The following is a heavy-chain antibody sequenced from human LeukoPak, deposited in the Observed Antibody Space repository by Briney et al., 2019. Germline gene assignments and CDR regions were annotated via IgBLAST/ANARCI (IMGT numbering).Heavy chain of an antibody. D-gene: IGHD1-1*01. CDR1: GGSINTYY. Sequence: SETLSLTCTVSGGSINTYYWSWIRQPPGKGLEWIGYPYNSGTTNYNPSLKSRVSISGDTSKNQFSLKLNSVTAADTAVYYCARRGVKTTRFDYWGQGILVTVSS. V-gene: IGHV4-59*01. J-gene: IGHJ4*02. CDR2: PYNSGTT. CDR3: ARRGVKTTRFDY.